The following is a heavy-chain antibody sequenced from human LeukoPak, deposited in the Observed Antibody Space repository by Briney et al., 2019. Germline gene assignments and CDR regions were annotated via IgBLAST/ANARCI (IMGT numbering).Heavy chain of an antibody. CDR2: IYTSGST. CDR1: GGSISSGSYY. Sequence: SQTLSLTCTVSGGSISSGSYYWSWIRQPAGKGLEWIGRIYTSGSTNYNPSLKGRVTISVDTSKNQFSLKLSSVTAADTAVYYCARVGYNWNDVGAFDIWGQGTMVTVSS. CDR3: ARVGYNWNDVGAFDI. V-gene: IGHV4-61*02. J-gene: IGHJ3*02. D-gene: IGHD1-1*01.